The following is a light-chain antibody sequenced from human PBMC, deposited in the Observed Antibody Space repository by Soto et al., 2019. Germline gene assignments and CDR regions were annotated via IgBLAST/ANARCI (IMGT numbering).Light chain of an antibody. Sequence: IALTHSPSRLAAAVVDRVNLTCRASQGISSYLAWYQQKPGKAPKLLIYAASTLRSGVPSRFSGSGSGTEFTLTISSLQPEDFATYYCQQLNSYPLTFGQGTRLEIK. CDR1: QGISSY. J-gene: IGKJ5*01. V-gene: IGKV1-9*01. CDR3: QQLNSYPLT. CDR2: AAS.